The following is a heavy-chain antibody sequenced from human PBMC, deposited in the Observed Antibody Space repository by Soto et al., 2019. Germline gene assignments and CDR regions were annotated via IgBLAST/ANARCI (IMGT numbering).Heavy chain of an antibody. CDR1: GFTFSSYG. V-gene: IGHV3-30*18. Sequence: PGGSLRLSCAASGFTFSSYGMHWVRQAPGKGLEWVAVISYDGSNKYYADSVKGRFTISRDNSKNTLYLQMNSLRAEDTAVYYCAKDSFGKDFWSGGMDVWGQGTTVTVS. D-gene: IGHD3-3*01. J-gene: IGHJ6*02. CDR2: ISYDGSNK. CDR3: AKDSFGKDFWSGGMDV.